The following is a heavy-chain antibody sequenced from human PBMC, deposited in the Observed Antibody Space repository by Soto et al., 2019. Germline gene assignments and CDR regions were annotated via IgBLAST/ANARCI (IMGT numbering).Heavy chain of an antibody. Sequence: EVQLVESGGGLVHPGGSLKLSCAASGFPFNGSAMHWVRQASGKGLEWVGRIRSKPNNYATAYAASLKGRITIPRDDSKNTAYLQMNSLKAEDTAVYYCAGDFYYNMDVWGQGTTVTVSS. V-gene: IGHV3-73*02. CDR3: AGDFYYNMDV. J-gene: IGHJ6*02. CDR2: IRSKPNNYAT. CDR1: GFPFNGSA.